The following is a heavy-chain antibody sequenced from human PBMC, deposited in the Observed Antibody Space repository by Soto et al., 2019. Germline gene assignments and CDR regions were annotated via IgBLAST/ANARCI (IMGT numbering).Heavy chain of an antibody. Sequence: HLQLQESGPGLVKPSETLSLTCTVSGGSASSSSYYWGWVRQPPGKGLEWIGSVYYRGSTCYSPSLESRVTISVDKSKNQFSLMLMSLSAAETAVYYCGRLEGLATISYYFDYWGQGALVTVSS. CDR2: VYYRGST. D-gene: IGHD3-9*01. CDR3: GRLEGLATISYYFDY. V-gene: IGHV4-39*01. CDR1: GGSASSSSYY. J-gene: IGHJ4*02.